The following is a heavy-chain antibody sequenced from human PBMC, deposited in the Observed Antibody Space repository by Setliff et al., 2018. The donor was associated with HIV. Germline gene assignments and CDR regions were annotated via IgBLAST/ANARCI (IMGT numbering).Heavy chain of an antibody. D-gene: IGHD2-15*01. CDR1: GYTFSNFG. CDR3: ARGGPPRVATLYWFDP. CDR2: INGYSGKT. Sequence: ASVKVSCKSSGYTFSNFGVSWVRQAPGQGLEWLGYINGYSGKTHFSPRLQGRLTMTTDTSTDTVYLELRSLASDDTALYYCARGGPPRVATLYWFDPGGQGTLVTVSS. V-gene: IGHV1-18*01. J-gene: IGHJ5*02.